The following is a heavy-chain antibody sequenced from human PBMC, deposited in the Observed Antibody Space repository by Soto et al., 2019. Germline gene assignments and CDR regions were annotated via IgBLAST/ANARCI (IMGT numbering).Heavy chain of an antibody. CDR3: AASCVACGGFNYYGMDV. CDR2: IYDSGTT. Sequence: SETLSLTCTVSGGSINNNYYYWSWIRQPPGKGLEWIGHIYDSGTTYYNPSLKSRVTISVDTSKNQFSLKLSSVTAADTAVYYCAASCVACGGFNYYGMDVWGQGTTVTVSS. J-gene: IGHJ6*02. D-gene: IGHD2-21*01. CDR1: GGSINNNYYY. V-gene: IGHV4-30-4*01.